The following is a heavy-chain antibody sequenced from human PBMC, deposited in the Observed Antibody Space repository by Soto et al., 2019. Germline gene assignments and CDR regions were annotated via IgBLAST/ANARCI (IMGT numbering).Heavy chain of an antibody. V-gene: IGHV4-59*01. Sequence: SETLSLTCTVSGGSISSYYWSWIRQPPGKGLEWIGYIYYSGSTNYNPSLKSRVTISVDTSKNQFSLKLSSVTAADTAVYYCARGPETYYMDVWGKGTTVTVSS. CDR3: ARGPETYYMDV. CDR2: IYYSGST. CDR1: GGSISSYY. J-gene: IGHJ6*03.